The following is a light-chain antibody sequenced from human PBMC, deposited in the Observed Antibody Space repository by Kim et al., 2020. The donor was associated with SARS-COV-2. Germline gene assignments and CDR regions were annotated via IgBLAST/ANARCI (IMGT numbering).Light chain of an antibody. V-gene: IGLV3-21*04. CDR3: QVWDSSSDHWV. CDR1: NIGSKS. Sequence: APGKTASITCGGNNIGSKSVHWFQQKPGQAPLLVIVYDSDRPSGIPERFSGSNSGNTATLTISRVEAGDEADYYCQVWDSSSDHWVFGGGTQLTVL. CDR2: YDS. J-gene: IGLJ3*02.